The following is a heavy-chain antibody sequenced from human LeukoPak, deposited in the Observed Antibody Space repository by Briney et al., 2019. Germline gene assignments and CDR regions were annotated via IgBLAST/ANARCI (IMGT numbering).Heavy chain of an antibody. V-gene: IGHV3-53*01. D-gene: IGHD3-10*01. J-gene: IGHJ5*02. CDR2: MSSSDDGR. CDR1: EFSVGSNY. Sequence: PGGSLRLSCAASEFSVGSNYMTWVRQAPGKGLEWVSAMSSSDDGRYYAASVRGRFTISRDDSKNSLYLQMNSLKTEDTAVYYCASLYGSGKRWVDPWGQGTLVTVSS. CDR3: ASLYGSGKRWVDP.